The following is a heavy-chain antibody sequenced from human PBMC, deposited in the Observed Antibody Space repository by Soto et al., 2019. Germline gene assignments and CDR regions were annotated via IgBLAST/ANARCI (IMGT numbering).Heavy chain of an antibody. V-gene: IGHV4-34*01. J-gene: IGHJ6*02. Sequence: SETLSLTCTVSGGSISPYYGSWIRQPPGKGLEWIGEINHSGSTNYNPSLKSRVTISVDTSKNQFSLQLNSVTPEDTAVYYCARGPVDRSMIPCMDVWGQGTTVTVSS. D-gene: IGHD3-22*01. CDR1: GGSISPYY. CDR2: INHSGST. CDR3: ARGPVDRSMIPCMDV.